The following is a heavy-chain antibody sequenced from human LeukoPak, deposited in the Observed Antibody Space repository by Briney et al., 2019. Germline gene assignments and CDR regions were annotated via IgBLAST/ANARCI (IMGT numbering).Heavy chain of an antibody. CDR1: GGSISSSSYY. CDR3: ARHGFTCQWLVKGHNWFDP. Sequence: SETLSLTCTVSGGSISSSSYYWGSIRQPPGKGLEWIGSIYYSGSTYYNPSLKSRVTISVDTSKNQFSLKLSSVTAADTAVYYCARHGFTCQWLVKGHNWFDPWGQGTQVTVSS. CDR2: IYYSGST. V-gene: IGHV4-39*01. D-gene: IGHD6-19*01. J-gene: IGHJ5*02.